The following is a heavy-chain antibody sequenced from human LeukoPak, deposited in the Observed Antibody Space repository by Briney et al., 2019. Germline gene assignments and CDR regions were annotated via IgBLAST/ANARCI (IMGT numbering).Heavy chain of an antibody. V-gene: IGHV4-34*01. CDR1: GGSFSGYY. Sequence: SETLSLTCAVYGGSFSGYYWSWIRQPPGKGLEWIGSIYYSGSTYYNPSLKGRVTISVDTSKNQFSLKLSSMTAADTAVYYCARRGTGALPFDYWGQGTLVTVSS. CDR3: ARRGTGALPFDY. CDR2: IYYSGST. D-gene: IGHD7-27*01. J-gene: IGHJ4*02.